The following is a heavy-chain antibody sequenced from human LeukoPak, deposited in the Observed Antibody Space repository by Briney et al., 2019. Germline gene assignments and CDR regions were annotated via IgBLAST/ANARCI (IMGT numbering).Heavy chain of an antibody. V-gene: IGHV4-34*01. D-gene: IGHD3-10*01. Sequence: SETLSLTCAVYGGSFSGYYWSWIRQPPGKGLEWIGEINHSGSTNYNPSLKSRVTISVDRSKNQFSLKLSSVTAADTAVYYCARGTMVRGVHDYWGQGTLVTVSS. CDR1: GGSFSGYY. CDR2: INHSGST. CDR3: ARGTMVRGVHDY. J-gene: IGHJ4*02.